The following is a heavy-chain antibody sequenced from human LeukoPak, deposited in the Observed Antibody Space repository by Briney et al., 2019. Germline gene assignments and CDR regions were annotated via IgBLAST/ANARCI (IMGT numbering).Heavy chain of an antibody. CDR2: ISSSGSTI. CDR1: GFTFSSYE. D-gene: IGHD6-13*01. J-gene: IGHJ4*02. CDR3: AREAAAGSSY. V-gene: IGHV3-48*03. Sequence: QPGGSLRLSCAASGFTFSSYEMNWVRQAPGKGLEWVSYISSSGSTIYYADSVKGRFTISRDNAKNSLYLQMNSLRAEDTAVYYCAREAAAGSSYWGQGTLVTVSS.